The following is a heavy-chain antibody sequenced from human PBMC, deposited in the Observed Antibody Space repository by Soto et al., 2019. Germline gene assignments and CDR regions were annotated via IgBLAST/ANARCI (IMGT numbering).Heavy chain of an antibody. CDR2: ISAYNGNT. Sequence: QVQLVQSGAEVKKPGASVKVSCKASGYTFTSYGISWVRQAPGQGLEWMGWISAYNGNTNYAQKLQGRVTMTTDTSKSTAYMELRSLRSDDTAVYYCARQPKHQWLANRGFDYWGQGTLVTVSS. CDR3: ARQPKHQWLANRGFDY. D-gene: IGHD6-19*01. CDR1: GYTFTSYG. J-gene: IGHJ4*02. V-gene: IGHV1-18*01.